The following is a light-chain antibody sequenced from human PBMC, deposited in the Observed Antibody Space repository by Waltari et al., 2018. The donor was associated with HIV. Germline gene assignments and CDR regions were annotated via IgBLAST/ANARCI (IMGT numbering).Light chain of an antibody. V-gene: IGLV1-44*01. CDR3: STWDERLNGVV. J-gene: IGLJ2*01. CDR1: TPNIGRSN. Sequence: QSVLTQPPSASGAPGQRVTIPCSGSTPNIGRSNVTWYQQFSRAAPKLLIYADPQRPSGVPDRFSGSKSGTSASLVISGLQSEDEADYYCSTWDERLNGVVFGGGTRLTVV. CDR2: ADP.